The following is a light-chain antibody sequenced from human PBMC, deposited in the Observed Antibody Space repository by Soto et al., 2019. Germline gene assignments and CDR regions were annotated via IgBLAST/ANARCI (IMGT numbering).Light chain of an antibody. Sequence: QSVLTQPASVSGSPGQSITISCTGTSSDIGANIYVSWYQQHPGKAPKLIIFEVSNRPSGVSSRFSGSKSGNTASLIISGLQAEDEADYYFSSYTSDSRVFGGGTQLTVL. V-gene: IGLV2-14*01. J-gene: IGLJ2*01. CDR1: SSDIGANIY. CDR2: EVS. CDR3: SSYTSDSRV.